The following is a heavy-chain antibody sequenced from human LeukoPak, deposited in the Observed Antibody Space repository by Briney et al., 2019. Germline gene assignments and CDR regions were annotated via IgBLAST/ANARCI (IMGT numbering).Heavy chain of an antibody. D-gene: IGHD1-1*01. V-gene: IGHV3-21*01. J-gene: IGHJ4*02. Sequence: GGSLTLPCAASGFHFSSYSMICLPQAPGKGLEGFSSISRSSIYKYYGDSVKGRFTISRDNAKNSLYLQMNSLRADDTAVYYCARCTTGKTFGSLREIKKSREIDYWGQGTLVTVSS. CDR1: GFHFSSYS. CDR2: ISRSSIYK. CDR3: ARCTTGKTFGSLREIKKSREIDY.